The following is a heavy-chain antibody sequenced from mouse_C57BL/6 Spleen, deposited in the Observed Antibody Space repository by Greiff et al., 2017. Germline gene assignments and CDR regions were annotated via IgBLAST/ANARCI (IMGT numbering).Heavy chain of an antibody. J-gene: IGHJ2*01. CDR1: GYTFTSYW. CDR3: ARSICYSSSSYYFDY. Sequence: VQLQQPGTELVKPGASVKLSCKASGYTFTSYWMHWVKQRPGQGLEWIGNINPSNGGTNYNEKFKSKATLTVEKSSNTAYIQLSSLTSENSAVYYCARSICYSSSSYYFDYWGQGTTLTVSS. CDR2: INPSNGGT. V-gene: IGHV1-53*01. D-gene: IGHD1-1*01.